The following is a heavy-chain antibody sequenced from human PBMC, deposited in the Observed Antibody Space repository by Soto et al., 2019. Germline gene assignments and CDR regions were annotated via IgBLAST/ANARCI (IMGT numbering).Heavy chain of an antibody. CDR1: GGSISSGDYY. CDR2: IYYSGST. CDR3: ARESSTTPYYAYVWGSYRYAYYFEY. V-gene: IGHV4-30-4*01. D-gene: IGHD3-16*02. Sequence: SETLSLTCTVSGGSISSGDYYWSWIRQPPGKGLEWIGYIYYSGSTYYNPSLKSRVTISVDTSKNQFSLKLSSVTAADTAVYYCARESSTTPYYAYVWGSYRYAYYFEYWGQGTLVTVSS. J-gene: IGHJ4*02.